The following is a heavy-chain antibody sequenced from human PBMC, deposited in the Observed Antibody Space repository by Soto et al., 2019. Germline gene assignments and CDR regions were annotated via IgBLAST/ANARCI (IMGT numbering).Heavy chain of an antibody. J-gene: IGHJ6*03. Sequence: GESLKISCKGSGYSFTSYWFGWVRQMPGKGLEWMGIIYPGDSDNRYSPSFQGQVTISADKSISTAYLQWSSLKASVTAMYYCARLSSGWYYYYYYMDVWGKGTTVTVSS. D-gene: IGHD6-19*01. CDR2: IYPGDSDN. CDR1: GYSFTSYW. CDR3: ARLSSGWYYYYYYMDV. V-gene: IGHV5-51*01.